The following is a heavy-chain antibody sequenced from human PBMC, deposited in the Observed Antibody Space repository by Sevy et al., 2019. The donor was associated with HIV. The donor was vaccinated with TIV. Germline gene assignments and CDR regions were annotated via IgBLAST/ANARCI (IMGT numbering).Heavy chain of an antibody. J-gene: IGHJ4*02. CDR2: INSDGSST. CDR3: ARGIDSAAGTGF. CDR1: GFTFSSYW. V-gene: IGHV3-74*01. D-gene: IGHD6-13*01. Sequence: GGSLRLSCAASGFTFSSYWMHWVRQAPGKGLVWVSRINSDGSSTSYADSVKGRFTISRDNAKNTLYLQMKSLRAEDTAEYCSARGIDSAAGTGFWGQGTLVTVSS.